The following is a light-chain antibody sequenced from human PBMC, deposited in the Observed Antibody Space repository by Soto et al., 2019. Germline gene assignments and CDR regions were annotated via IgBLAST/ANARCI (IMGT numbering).Light chain of an antibody. J-gene: IGKJ3*01. Sequence: IVMTQSPATLSVSPGERATLSCRASQSVSSNLGWYQQTAGQAPRLLIYGASTRATGIPARFSGSESGTEFTLTISSLQSEEFAVYFCQQYDNWPRGFGPGTKVDVK. CDR2: GAS. CDR1: QSVSSN. CDR3: QQYDNWPRG. V-gene: IGKV3-15*01.